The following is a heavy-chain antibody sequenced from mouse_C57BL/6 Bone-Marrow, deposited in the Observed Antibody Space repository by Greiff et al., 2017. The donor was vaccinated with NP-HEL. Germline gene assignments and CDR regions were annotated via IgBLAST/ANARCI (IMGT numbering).Heavy chain of an antibody. Sequence: QVQLQQPGAELVMPGASVKLSCKASGYTFTSYWMHWVKQRPGQGLEWIGEIDPSDSYTNYNQKFKGKSTLTVDKSSSTAYMRLSSLTSEDSAVYYCAREGYGSSLYFDYWGQGTTLTVSS. CDR3: AREGYGSSLYFDY. J-gene: IGHJ2*01. CDR2: IDPSDSYT. CDR1: GYTFTSYW. V-gene: IGHV1-69*01. D-gene: IGHD1-1*01.